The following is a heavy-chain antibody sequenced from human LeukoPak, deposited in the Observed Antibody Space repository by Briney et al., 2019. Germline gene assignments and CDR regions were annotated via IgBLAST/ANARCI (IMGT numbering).Heavy chain of an antibody. D-gene: IGHD5-24*01. CDR1: GFTFSSYG. V-gene: IGHV3-74*01. CDR2: INSDGSST. Sequence: PGGSLRLSCAASGFTFSSYGMHWVRQAPGKGLVWVSRINSDGSSTSYADSVKGRFTISRDNAKNTLYLQMNSLRAEDTAVYYCASGYANYNNWFDPWGQGTLVTVSS. CDR3: ASGYANYNNWFDP. J-gene: IGHJ5*02.